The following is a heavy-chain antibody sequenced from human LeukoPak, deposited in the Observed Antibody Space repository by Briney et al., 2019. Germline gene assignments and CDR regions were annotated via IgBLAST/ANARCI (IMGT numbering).Heavy chain of an antibody. CDR1: GFTLSSYW. D-gene: IGHD3-10*01. V-gene: IGHV3-74*01. Sequence: GGSLRLSCAASGFTLSSYWMHWVRQAPGKGLVWVSRINSDGSSTNYADSVKGRFTISSDNAKNTLYLQMNSLRAEDTAVYYCARVPVGVGSGSYWGNWFDPWGQGTLVTVSS. J-gene: IGHJ5*02. CDR2: INSDGSST. CDR3: ARVPVGVGSGSYWGNWFDP.